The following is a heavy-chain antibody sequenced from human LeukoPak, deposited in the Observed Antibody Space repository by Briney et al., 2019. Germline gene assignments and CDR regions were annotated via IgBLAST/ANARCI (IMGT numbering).Heavy chain of an antibody. J-gene: IGHJ4*02. CDR3: ARRAYCGGDCYLDY. CDR2: IYPGDSDT. V-gene: IGHV5-51*01. D-gene: IGHD2-21*02. CDR1: GYSFSSYW. Sequence: GESLKISCKGSGYSFSSYWIGWVRQMPGKGLECMGMIYPGDSDTRYSPSFQGQVTISADKSISTAYLQWSSLKASDTAMYYCARRAYCGGDCYLDYWGQGTLVTVSS.